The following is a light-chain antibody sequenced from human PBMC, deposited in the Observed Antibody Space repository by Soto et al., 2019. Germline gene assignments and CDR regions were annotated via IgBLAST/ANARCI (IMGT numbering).Light chain of an antibody. CDR1: SSDIGGYYY. Sequence: QSVLTRPASVSGSPGQSVTISCTGTSSDIGGYYYVSWYQHHPGKAPKLLIYQVTNRPSRVSSRFSGSKSGNTASLTISGLQADDEADYYCTSYSSSDIFYVFGTGTKVTVL. CDR3: TSYSSSDIFYV. V-gene: IGLV2-14*01. J-gene: IGLJ1*01. CDR2: QVT.